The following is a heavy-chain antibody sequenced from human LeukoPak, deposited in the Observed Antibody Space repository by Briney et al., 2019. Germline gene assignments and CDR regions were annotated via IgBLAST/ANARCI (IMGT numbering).Heavy chain of an antibody. J-gene: IGHJ3*02. Sequence: GGSLRLSCAASGFTFSSYGMHWVRQAPGKGLEWVAVISYDGSNKYYADSVKGRFTISRDNSKNTLYLQMNSLRAEDTAVYYCARDFGSPAYGNIWGQGTTVTVSS. V-gene: IGHV3-30*03. CDR3: ARDFGSPAYGNI. D-gene: IGHD3-10*01. CDR2: ISYDGSNK. CDR1: GFTFSSYG.